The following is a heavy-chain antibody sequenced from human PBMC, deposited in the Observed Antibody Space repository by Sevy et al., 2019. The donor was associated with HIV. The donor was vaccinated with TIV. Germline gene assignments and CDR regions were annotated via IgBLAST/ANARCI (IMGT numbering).Heavy chain of an antibody. CDR3: AREWVGGIAVAGTPQTPDFDY. V-gene: IGHV1-18*01. D-gene: IGHD6-19*01. CDR2: ISAYNGNT. CDR1: GYTFTSYG. J-gene: IGHJ4*02. Sequence: ASVKVSCKASGYTFTSYGISWVRQAPGQGLEWMGWISAYNGNTNYAQKLQGRVTMTTDTSTSTVYMELRSLRSDDTAVYYCAREWVGGIAVAGTPQTPDFDYWGQGTLVTVSS.